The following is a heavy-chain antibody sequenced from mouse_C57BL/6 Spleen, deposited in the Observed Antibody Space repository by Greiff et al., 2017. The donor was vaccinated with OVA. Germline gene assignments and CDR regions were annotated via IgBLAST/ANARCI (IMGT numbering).Heavy chain of an antibody. CDR3: ARYDYDGDYYAMDY. J-gene: IGHJ4*01. Sequence: QVQLQQPGAELVRPGSSVKLSCKASGYTFTSYWMRWVKQRPIQGLEWIGNIDPSDSETHYNQKFKDKATLTVDKSSSTAYMQLSSLTSEDSAVYYCARYDYDGDYYAMDYWGQGTSVTVSS. D-gene: IGHD2-4*01. CDR2: IDPSDSET. V-gene: IGHV1-52*01. CDR1: GYTFTSYW.